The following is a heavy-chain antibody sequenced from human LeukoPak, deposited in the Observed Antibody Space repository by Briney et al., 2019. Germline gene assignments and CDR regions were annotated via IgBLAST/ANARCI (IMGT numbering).Heavy chain of an antibody. CDR3: ARVHWYFDF. CDR1: GFTFRSYW. CDR2: IKEDGSQR. Sequence: GGSLRLSCAASGFTFRSYWMSWVRQAPGKGLEWVGHIKEDGSQRDYVDSVKGRFTISRDNAKNSLYLQMNSLRAEDTAVYYCARVHWYFDFWARGTLVSVSS. J-gene: IGHJ2*01. V-gene: IGHV3-7*04.